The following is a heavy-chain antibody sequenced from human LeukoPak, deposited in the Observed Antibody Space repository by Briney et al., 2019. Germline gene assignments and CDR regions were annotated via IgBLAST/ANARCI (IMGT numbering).Heavy chain of an antibody. D-gene: IGHD2-2*01. CDR2: IRYDGSNK. V-gene: IGHV3-30*02. CDR3: AVSYQPLLYYDY. J-gene: IGHJ4*02. Sequence: GGSLRLSCAASGFTFSSYGMHWVRQAPGKGLEWVAFIRYDGSNKYYADSVKGRFTISRDNSKNTLYLQMNSLRAEDTAVYYRAVSYQPLLYYDYWGQGTLVTVSS. CDR1: GFTFSSYG.